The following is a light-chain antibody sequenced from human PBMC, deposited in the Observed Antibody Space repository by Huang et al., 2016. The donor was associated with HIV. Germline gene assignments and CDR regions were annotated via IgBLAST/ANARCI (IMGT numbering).Light chain of an antibody. Sequence: QLTQSPSSLSASVGDRVTITCRASQGISNTLAWYQQKPGKAPKLLIYDASSLQTGAPSRFGGSRSETDFTLTISSLQPEDCATYYCQQFNHYPLTFGGGTKVEIE. V-gene: IGKV1D-13*01. CDR1: QGISNT. CDR3: QQFNHYPLT. CDR2: DAS. J-gene: IGKJ4*01.